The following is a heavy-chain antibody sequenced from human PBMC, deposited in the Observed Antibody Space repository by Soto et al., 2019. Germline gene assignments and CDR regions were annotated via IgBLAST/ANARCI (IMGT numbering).Heavy chain of an antibody. D-gene: IGHD6-19*01. J-gene: IGHJ4*02. V-gene: IGHV3-9*01. CDR2: ISWNSGSI. Sequence: EVQLVESGGGLVQPGRSLRLSCAASGFTFDDYAMHWVRQAPGKGLEWVSGISWNSGSIGYADSVKGRFTISRDNAKNSLYLQMNSLRAEDTALYYFAKATAVAGTLFDYWGQGTLVTVSS. CDR1: GFTFDDYA. CDR3: AKATAVAGTLFDY.